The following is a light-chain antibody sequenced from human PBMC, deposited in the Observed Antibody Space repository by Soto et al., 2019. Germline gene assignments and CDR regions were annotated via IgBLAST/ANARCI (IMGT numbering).Light chain of an antibody. CDR1: TSNIGNNY. Sequence: QSVLTQPPSVSAASGQKVTISCSGRTSNIGNNYVYWYQQLPGTAPKLLIYENNKRASGIPDRFSGSKSGTSATLGITGLQTGGEADYYCGTWDSSLSAGVFGGGTKLTVL. J-gene: IGLJ3*02. V-gene: IGLV1-51*01. CDR2: ENN. CDR3: GTWDSSLSAGV.